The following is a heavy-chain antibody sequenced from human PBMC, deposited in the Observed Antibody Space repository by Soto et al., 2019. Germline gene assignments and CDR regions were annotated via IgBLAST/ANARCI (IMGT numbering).Heavy chain of an antibody. Sequence: PSETLSLTCAVYGGSFSGYYWSWIRQPPGKGLEWIGEINHSGSTNYNPSLKSRVTISVDTSKNQFSLKLSSVTAADTAVYYCARGPYGSGSYYYYYYGMDVWGQGNTVTVSS. J-gene: IGHJ6*02. CDR1: GGSFSGYY. CDR2: INHSGST. CDR3: ARGPYGSGSYYYYYYGMDV. V-gene: IGHV4-34*01. D-gene: IGHD3-10*01.